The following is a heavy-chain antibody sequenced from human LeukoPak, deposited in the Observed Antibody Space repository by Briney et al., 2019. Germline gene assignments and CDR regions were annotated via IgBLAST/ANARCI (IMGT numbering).Heavy chain of an antibody. Sequence: SVKVSCKASGATFSSYSVNWVRQTPGQGLEWMGGSIPLFGTANYAQKFQGRVTITADKSTSTAYMELSSLRSEDTAVYYCAREEGYSYGYYYGMDVWGQGTTVTVSS. D-gene: IGHD5-18*01. V-gene: IGHV1-69*06. CDR1: GATFSSYS. CDR3: AREEGYSYGYYYGMDV. J-gene: IGHJ6*02. CDR2: SIPLFGTA.